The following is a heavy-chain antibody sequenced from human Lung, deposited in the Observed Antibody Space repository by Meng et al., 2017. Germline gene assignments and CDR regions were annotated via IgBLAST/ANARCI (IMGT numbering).Heavy chain of an antibody. CDR3: VRDENISLGKLFGDY. D-gene: IGHD2-21*01. CDR1: GYPFTAYY. J-gene: IGHJ4*02. CDR2: IIPNSGDT. Sequence: VPLSQSGAEVKGPGASVKVSCKPSGYPFTAYYIHWVRQAPGQGLEWMGHIIPNSGDTLYAPKFQGRVSMTADTSIGTAYVELSGLRSDDTAIYYCVRDENISLGKLFGDYWGQGTLVTVSS. V-gene: IGHV1-2*06.